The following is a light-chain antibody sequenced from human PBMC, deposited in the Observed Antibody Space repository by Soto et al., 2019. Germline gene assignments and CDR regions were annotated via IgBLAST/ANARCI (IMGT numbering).Light chain of an antibody. Sequence: QSALTQPASVSGSPGQSITISCTGTSGDIGGYNFVSWYQQHPGKAPKVIIYEVSNRPSGVSNRFSGSKSGNTASLTISGLQAEDEADYYCNSYTSTSARVFGGGTKLTVL. CDR2: EVS. V-gene: IGLV2-14*01. CDR1: SGDIGGYNF. CDR3: NSYTSTSARV. J-gene: IGLJ3*02.